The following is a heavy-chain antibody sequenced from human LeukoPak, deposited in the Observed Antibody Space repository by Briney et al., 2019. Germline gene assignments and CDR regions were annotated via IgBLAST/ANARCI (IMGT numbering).Heavy chain of an antibody. CDR3: ATRVEMATTGYNWFDP. D-gene: IGHD5-24*01. CDR2: IYTSGST. J-gene: IGHJ5*02. V-gene: IGHV4-4*07. CDR1: GGSISNYH. Sequence: PSETLSLTCTVSGGSISNYHWSWIRQPAGKGLEWIGRIYTSGSTNYNPSLESRVTMSVDASKNQFSLKLSSVTAADTAVYYCATRVEMATTGYNWFDPWGQGTLVTVSS.